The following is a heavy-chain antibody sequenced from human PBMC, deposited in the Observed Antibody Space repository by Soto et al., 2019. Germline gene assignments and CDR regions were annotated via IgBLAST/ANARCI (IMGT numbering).Heavy chain of an antibody. V-gene: IGHV3-23*01. CDR2: ISGRGDGT. CDR3: AKYNNYWDEDY. D-gene: IGHD1-20*01. Sequence: EVQLLESGGGLVQPGGSLTLSCAASGFTFDTYAMTWVRQAPGKGLEWVSAISGRGDGTYYADSVKGRFTISRDNSKNTVFLQINSLRAEDTALYYCAKYNNYWDEDYWGQGTLVTVSS. CDR1: GFTFDTYA. J-gene: IGHJ4*02.